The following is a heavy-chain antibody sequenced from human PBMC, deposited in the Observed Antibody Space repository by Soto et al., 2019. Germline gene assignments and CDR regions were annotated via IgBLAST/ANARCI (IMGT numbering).Heavy chain of an antibody. Sequence: EVQLVESGGGLVQPGRSLRLSCAASGFTFGDYAMHWVRQAPGKGLEWVSGISWNSVSRFYADSVKGRFTISRDNAQTSLYPQMNTLTSDDTALYYCAKVAVTGPLFYYYYMDVWGQGITVTVSS. D-gene: IGHD2-15*01. J-gene: IGHJ6*03. CDR2: ISWNSVSR. V-gene: IGHV3-9*01. CDR1: GFTFGDYA. CDR3: AKVAVTGPLFYYYYMDV.